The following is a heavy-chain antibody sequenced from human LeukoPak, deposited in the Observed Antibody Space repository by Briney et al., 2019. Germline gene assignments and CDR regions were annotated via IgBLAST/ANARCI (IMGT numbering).Heavy chain of an antibody. CDR3: ARTSPDCSSTHCPFDY. J-gene: IGHJ4*02. D-gene: IGHD2-2*01. V-gene: IGHV5-51*01. CDR1: GYSFTSYW. Sequence: GESLKISCKGSGYSFTSYWIGWVRQMPGKGLEWMGIIYPGDSDTRYSPSFQGQVTISADKSISTAYLQWSSLKASDTAMYYCARTSPDCSSTHCPFDYWGQGTLVTVSS. CDR2: IYPGDSDT.